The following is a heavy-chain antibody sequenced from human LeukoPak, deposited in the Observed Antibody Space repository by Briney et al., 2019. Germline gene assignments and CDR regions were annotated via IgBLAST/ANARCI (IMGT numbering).Heavy chain of an antibody. D-gene: IGHD3-22*01. V-gene: IGHV3-23*01. CDR3: ASRTFYGSSGFYLDN. CDR2: ISGSGGST. J-gene: IGHJ4*02. Sequence: PGGSLRLSCAASGFTFSSYAMSWVRQAPGKGLEWVSGISGSGGSTYYADSVKGRFTISRDNSKNTLYLQMNSLRDEDTAVYYRASRTFYGSSGFYLDNWGQGTLVTVSS. CDR1: GFTFSSYA.